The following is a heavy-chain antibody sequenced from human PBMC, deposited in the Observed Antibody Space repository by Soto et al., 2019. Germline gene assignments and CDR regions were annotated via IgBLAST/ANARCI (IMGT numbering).Heavy chain of an antibody. CDR3: ATDLRQQQLVLQDYYYGMDV. V-gene: IGHV1-24*01. Sequence: GASVKVSCKVSGYTLTELSMHWVRQAPGKGLEWMGGFDPEDGETIYAQKFQGRVTMTEDTSTDTAYMELSSLRSEDTAVYYCATDLRQQQLVLQDYYYGMDVWGQGTTVTVS. D-gene: IGHD6-13*01. CDR2: FDPEDGET. J-gene: IGHJ6*02. CDR1: GYTLTELS.